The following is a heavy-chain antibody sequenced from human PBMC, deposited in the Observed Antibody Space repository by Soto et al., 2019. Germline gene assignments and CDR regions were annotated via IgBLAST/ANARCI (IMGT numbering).Heavy chain of an antibody. CDR3: ASFMKSDSYYYYGMDV. CDR1: GYSFTSYW. CDR2: IDPSDSYT. J-gene: IGHJ6*02. V-gene: IGHV5-10-1*01. D-gene: IGHD3-16*01. Sequence: PGESLKISCQGSGYSFTSYWISWVRQMPGKGLEWMGRIDPSDSYTNYSPSFQGHVTISADKSISTAYLQWSSLKASDTAMYYCASFMKSDSYYYYGMDVWGQGTTVTVSS.